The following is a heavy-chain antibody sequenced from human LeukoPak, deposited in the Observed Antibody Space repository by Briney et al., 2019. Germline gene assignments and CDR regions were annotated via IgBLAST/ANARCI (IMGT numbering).Heavy chain of an antibody. CDR2: IYYSGDT. Sequence: SETLSLTCTVSGGPTSSYYWSWIRQPPGKGLEWIGYIYYSGDTNSNPSLKSRVTISLDRSTNHFSLRLRSVTAADTAVYYCVRGQVFSGYDFQKLPDYWGQGILVTVSS. J-gene: IGHJ4*02. V-gene: IGHV4-59*01. CDR3: VRGQVFSGYDFQKLPDY. CDR1: GGPTSSYY. D-gene: IGHD5-12*01.